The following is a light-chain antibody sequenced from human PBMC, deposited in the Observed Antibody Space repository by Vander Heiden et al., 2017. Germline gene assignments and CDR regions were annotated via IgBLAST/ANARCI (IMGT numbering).Light chain of an antibody. J-gene: IGKJ5*01. CDR2: KVS. CDR3: MQGTHWPSIT. CDR1: QSPVYSDGNTY. V-gene: IGKV2-30*01. Sequence: AVMTQSPLSLPVTLGQPASISCRSSQSPVYSDGNTYLNWCQQRPGRSPRRLIYKVSNRDSGVPDRFSGSGSDTDFTLKISRVEAEDVGVYYCMQGTHWPSITFGQGTRLEIK.